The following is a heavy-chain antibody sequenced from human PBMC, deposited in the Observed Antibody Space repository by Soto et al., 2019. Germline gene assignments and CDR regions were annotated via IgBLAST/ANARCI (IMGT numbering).Heavy chain of an antibody. Sequence: QVQLVQSGDEVKKPGASVKVSCKASGYTFTSYYMHWVRQAPGQGLEWMGIINPSGGSTSYAQKCQGRVTMTRDTSTSTVYMELSSLRSEDTAVYYCARDDYDFGSGYTRPLGYWGQGTLVTVSS. CDR2: INPSGGST. CDR1: GYTFTSYY. V-gene: IGHV1-46*01. D-gene: IGHD3-3*01. J-gene: IGHJ4*02. CDR3: ARDDYDFGSGYTRPLGY.